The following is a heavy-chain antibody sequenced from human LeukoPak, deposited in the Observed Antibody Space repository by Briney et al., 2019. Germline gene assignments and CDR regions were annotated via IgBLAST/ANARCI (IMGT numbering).Heavy chain of an antibody. CDR2: IYYTGST. Sequence: SETLSLTCTVSGGSISDYYWSWIRQPPGKGLEWIGYIYYTGSTNYNPSLKSRVTISLDTSKNQFSLKLRSVTAADTAVYFCARYSSGSHATDYWGQGTLVTVSS. J-gene: IGHJ4*02. CDR1: GGSISDYY. D-gene: IGHD3-10*01. V-gene: IGHV4-59*01. CDR3: ARYSSGSHATDY.